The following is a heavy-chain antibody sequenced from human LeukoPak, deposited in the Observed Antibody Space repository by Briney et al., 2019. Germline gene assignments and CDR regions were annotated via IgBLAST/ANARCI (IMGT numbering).Heavy chain of an antibody. Sequence: ASVKVSCKASGYTFTSYDINWVRQATGQGLEWMGWMNPNSSNTGYAQKFQGRVTMTRNTSISTAYMELSSLRSEDTAVYYCARVLTYFGVVTDFDYWGQGTLVTVSS. V-gene: IGHV1-8*01. CDR2: MNPNSSNT. CDR3: ARVLTYFGVVTDFDY. J-gene: IGHJ4*02. CDR1: GYTFTSYD. D-gene: IGHD3-3*01.